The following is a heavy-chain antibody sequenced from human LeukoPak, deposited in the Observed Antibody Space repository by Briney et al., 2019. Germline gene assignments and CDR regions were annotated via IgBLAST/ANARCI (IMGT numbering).Heavy chain of an antibody. Sequence: PSETLSLTCTVSGGSISSYYWGWIRQPAGKGLEWIGRIYTSGSTNYNPSLKSRVTMSVDTSKNQFSLKLSSVTAADTAVYYCARGHGSIGPYYYYYYMDVWGKGTTVTVSS. CDR2: IYTSGST. CDR3: ARGHGSIGPYYYYYYMDV. J-gene: IGHJ6*03. V-gene: IGHV4-4*07. D-gene: IGHD3-10*01. CDR1: GGSISSYY.